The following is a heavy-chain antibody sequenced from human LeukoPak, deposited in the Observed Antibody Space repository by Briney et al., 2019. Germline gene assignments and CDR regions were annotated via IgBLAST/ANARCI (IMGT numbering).Heavy chain of an antibody. CDR2: IYYSGST. CDR1: GGSISSGDYY. D-gene: IGHD3-22*01. CDR3: ARDALNYYDSSGPLAS. J-gene: IGHJ4*02. Sequence: SETLSLACTVSGGSISSGDYYWSWIRQPPGKGLEWIGYIYYSGSTYYNPSLKSRVTISVDTSKNQFSLKLSSVTAADTAVYYCARDALNYYDSSGPLASWGQGTLVTASS. V-gene: IGHV4-30-4*01.